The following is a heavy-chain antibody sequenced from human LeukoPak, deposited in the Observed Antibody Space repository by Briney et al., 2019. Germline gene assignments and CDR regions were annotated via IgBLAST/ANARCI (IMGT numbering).Heavy chain of an antibody. CDR2: IYPGDSDT. Sequence: GESLKISCKGSGYSFTNYWIGWVRQMPGKGLEWMGIIYPGDSDTRYSPSLQGHVTISADKSITTAYLQWNSLKASDTAIYYCARGRLFAVTTGIDYWGQGTLVTVSS. CDR3: ARGRLFAVTTGIDY. V-gene: IGHV5-51*01. D-gene: IGHD4-17*01. J-gene: IGHJ4*02. CDR1: GYSFTNYW.